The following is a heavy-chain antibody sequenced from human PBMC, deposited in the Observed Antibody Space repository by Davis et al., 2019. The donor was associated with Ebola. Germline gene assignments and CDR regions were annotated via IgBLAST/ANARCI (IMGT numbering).Heavy chain of an antibody. CDR1: GGSTFSYY. CDR2: ISHRGDS. CDR3: ARDPGSVYYAYNWFDR. D-gene: IGHD3-22*01. Sequence: GSLRLSCTVSGGSTFSYYWTWIRQPPGKALEWIGYISHRGDSKYNPSLTSRVTMSVDTSKSQFSLKLTSVTAADTAVYYCARDPGSVYYAYNWFDRWGPGIQVTVSS. J-gene: IGHJ5*02. V-gene: IGHV4-59*01.